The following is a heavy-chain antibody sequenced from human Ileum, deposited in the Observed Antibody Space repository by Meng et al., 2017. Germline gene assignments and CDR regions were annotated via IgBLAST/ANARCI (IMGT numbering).Heavy chain of an antibody. CDR3: ARGGADTAVGHHY. D-gene: IGHD5-18*01. Sequence: GESLKISCAASGFIFGDYWMHWVRQAPGKGLEWISRISRDRTTTTYADSVRGRFTISRDNAVNTVYLQMNSLRVEDTAVYYCARGGADTAVGHHYWGQGTLVTVSS. J-gene: IGHJ4*02. V-gene: IGHV3-74*01. CDR1: GFIFGDYW. CDR2: ISRDRTTT.